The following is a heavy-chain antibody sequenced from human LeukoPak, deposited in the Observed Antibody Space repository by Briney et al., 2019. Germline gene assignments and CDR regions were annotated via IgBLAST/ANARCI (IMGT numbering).Heavy chain of an antibody. Sequence: SDTLSLPCTVSGGSISSYYWSWIRQPPGKGLEWLGYIYTSGSTNYNPSFKIRVTISVDTSKNQFSLKLSSVTAADTAVYYCAGFYDFWSGYRDYWGQGTLVTVSS. D-gene: IGHD3-3*01. CDR2: IYTSGST. CDR3: AGFYDFWSGYRDY. V-gene: IGHV4-4*09. CDR1: GGSISSYY. J-gene: IGHJ4*02.